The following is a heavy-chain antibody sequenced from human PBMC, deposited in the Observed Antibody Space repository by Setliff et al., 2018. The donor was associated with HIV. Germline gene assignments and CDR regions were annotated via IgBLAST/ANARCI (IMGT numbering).Heavy chain of an antibody. CDR1: GGSFSGYY. CDR2: INHSGST. Sequence: SETLSLTCAVYGGSFSGYYWSWIRQPPGKGLEWIGEINHSGSTNYNPSLKSRVTISLDTSKNQFSLRLISVTAADTAVYYCAKVAVTGDCSTTSCQNWFDPWGQGTLVTVSS. CDR3: AKVAVTGDCSTTSCQNWFDP. V-gene: IGHV4-34*01. D-gene: IGHD2-2*01. J-gene: IGHJ5*02.